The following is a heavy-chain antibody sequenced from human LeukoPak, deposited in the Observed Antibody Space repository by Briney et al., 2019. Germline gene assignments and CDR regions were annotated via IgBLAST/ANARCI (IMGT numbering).Heavy chain of an antibody. Sequence: KPSETLSLTCTVSGGSVSSSSYYWGWIRQPPGKGLEWIGSIYYSGSTYYNPSLKSRVTISVDTSKNQFSLKLSSVTAADTAVYYCASSYCSGGSCYAGIIRWYFDLWGRGTLVTVSS. CDR2: IYYSGST. J-gene: IGHJ2*01. D-gene: IGHD2-15*01. CDR1: GGSVSSSSYY. V-gene: IGHV4-39*01. CDR3: ASSYCSGGSCYAGIIRWYFDL.